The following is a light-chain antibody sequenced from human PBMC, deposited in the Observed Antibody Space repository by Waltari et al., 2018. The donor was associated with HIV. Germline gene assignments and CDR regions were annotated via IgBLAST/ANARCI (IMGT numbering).Light chain of an antibody. J-gene: IGLJ2*01. CDR3: AAWDDSLNGVV. CDR2: SNN. Sequence: QSVLTQPPSASGTPGQRVTIPCSGSSSKIGSNTVNWYQQLPGTAPKLLMYSNNQRPSGVPDRFSGSKSGTSASLAISGLQSEDEADYYCAAWDDSLNGVVFGGGTKLTVL. CDR1: SSKIGSNT. V-gene: IGLV1-44*01.